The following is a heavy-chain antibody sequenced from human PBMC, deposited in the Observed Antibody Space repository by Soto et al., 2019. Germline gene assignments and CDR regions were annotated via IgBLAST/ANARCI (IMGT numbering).Heavy chain of an antibody. Sequence: SVKVSCKASGYTFTGYYMHWVRQAPGQGLEWMGGIIPIFGAANYAQKFQGRVTITADESTSTAYMELSSLRSEDTAVYYCAREVDSSGYYRNFDYWGQGTRVTVSS. CDR2: IIPIFGAA. J-gene: IGHJ4*02. CDR1: GYTFTGYY. V-gene: IGHV1-69*13. CDR3: AREVDSSGYYRNFDY. D-gene: IGHD3-22*01.